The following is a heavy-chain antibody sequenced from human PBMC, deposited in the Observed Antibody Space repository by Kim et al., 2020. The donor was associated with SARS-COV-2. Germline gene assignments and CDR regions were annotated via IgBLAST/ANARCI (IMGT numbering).Heavy chain of an antibody. CDR1: GFTFSSYW. D-gene: IGHD3-10*01. V-gene: IGHV3-74*01. CDR2: IDSDGGST. Sequence: GGSLRLSCAASGFTFSSYWMHWVRQTPGKGLVWVSRIDSDGGSTRYADSVKGRFTISRDNAKDTLYLQIDSLGAEDTGVYFCARNPYRYGSGSQSRTRFGFRGPGTPVTAAS. J-gene: IGHJ4*02. CDR3: ARNPYRYGSGSQSRTRFGF.